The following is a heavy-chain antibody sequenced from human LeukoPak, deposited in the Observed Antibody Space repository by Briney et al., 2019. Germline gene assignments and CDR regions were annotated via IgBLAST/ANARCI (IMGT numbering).Heavy chain of an antibody. CDR2: ISSSSGSI. V-gene: IGHV3-21*01. J-gene: IGHJ4*02. D-gene: IGHD1-1*01. CDR1: GFTFSSYS. Sequence: PGGSLRLSCAASGFTFSSYSMNWVCQAPGKGLEWVSSISSSSGSIYYADSVKGRFTISRDNAKNSVYLQMNSLRAEDTAVYYCARDWNYFSCWGQGTLVTVSS. CDR3: ARDWNYFSC.